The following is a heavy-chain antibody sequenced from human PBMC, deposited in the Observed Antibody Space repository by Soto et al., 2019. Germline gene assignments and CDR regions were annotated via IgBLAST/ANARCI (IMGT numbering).Heavy chain of an antibody. D-gene: IGHD2-15*01. CDR3: ARDHRDIVGDYGMDV. CDR2: IIPIFGTA. Sequence: ASVKVSCKASGGTFSSYAISLVRHYPGQGLEWMGGIIPIFGTANYAQKFQGGVTITADESTSTAYMELSSLRSEDTAVYYCARDHRDIVGDYGMDVWGQGTTVTVSS. CDR1: GGTFSSYA. J-gene: IGHJ6*02. V-gene: IGHV1-69*13.